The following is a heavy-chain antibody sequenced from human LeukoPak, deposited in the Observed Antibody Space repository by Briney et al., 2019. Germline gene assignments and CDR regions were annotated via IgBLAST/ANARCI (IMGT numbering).Heavy chain of an antibody. J-gene: IGHJ6*03. D-gene: IGHD5-18*01. CDR2: INTNTGNP. V-gene: IGHV7-4-1*02. CDR3: ARDRLRVDTAMEEDYYYYYMDV. Sequence: GASVKVSCKASGYTFTSYAMNWVRQAPGQGLEWMGWINTNTGNPTYAQGFTGRFVFSLDTSVSTAYLQISSLKAEDTAVYYCARDRLRVDTAMEEDYYYYYMDVWGKGTTVTVSS. CDR1: GYTFTSYA.